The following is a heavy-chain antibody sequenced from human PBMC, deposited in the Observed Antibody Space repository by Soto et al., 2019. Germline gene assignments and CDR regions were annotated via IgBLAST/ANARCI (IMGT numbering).Heavy chain of an antibody. Sequence: SETLSLTCTVSGGSISSYYWSWIRQPPGKGLEWIGYIYYSGSTNYNPSLKSRVTISVDTSKNQFSLKLSSVTAADTAVYYCARRGYSGYDWSWLYWGQGTLVTVSS. CDR2: IYYSGST. CDR3: ARRGYSGYDWSWLY. D-gene: IGHD5-12*01. V-gene: IGHV4-59*08. J-gene: IGHJ4*02. CDR1: GGSISSYY.